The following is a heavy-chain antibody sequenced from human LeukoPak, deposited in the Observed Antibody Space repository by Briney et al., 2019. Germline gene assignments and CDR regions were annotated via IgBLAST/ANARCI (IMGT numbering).Heavy chain of an antibody. Sequence: PGRSLRLSCAASGFTFSSYAMHWVRQAPGKGLEWVAVISYDGSNKYYADSVKGRFTISRDNSKNTLYLQMNSVRAEDTAVYYCARDAVLRFLEWLPHPGYAFDIWGQGTMVTVSS. CDR3: ARDAVLRFLEWLPHPGYAFDI. D-gene: IGHD3-3*01. J-gene: IGHJ3*02. CDR1: GFTFSSYA. CDR2: ISYDGSNK. V-gene: IGHV3-30-3*01.